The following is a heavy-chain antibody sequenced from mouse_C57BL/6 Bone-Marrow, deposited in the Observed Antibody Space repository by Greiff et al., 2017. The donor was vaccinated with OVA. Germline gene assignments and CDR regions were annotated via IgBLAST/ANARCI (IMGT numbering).Heavy chain of an antibody. Sequence: EVMLVESGGGLVKPGGSLKLSCAASGFTFSSYAMSWVRQTPEKRLEWVATISDGGSYTYYPDNVKGRFTISRDNAKNNLYLQMSHLKSEDTAMYYCARSYYSNSMYYWGQGTSVTVSS. V-gene: IGHV5-4*03. J-gene: IGHJ4*01. CDR3: ARSYYSNSMYY. CDR2: ISDGGSYT. CDR1: GFTFSSYA. D-gene: IGHD2-5*01.